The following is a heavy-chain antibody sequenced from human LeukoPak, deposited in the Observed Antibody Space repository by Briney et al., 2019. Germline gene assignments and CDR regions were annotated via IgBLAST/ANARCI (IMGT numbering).Heavy chain of an antibody. CDR1: GFTFSNYG. V-gene: IGHV3-30*03. D-gene: IGHD6-13*01. CDR3: ARRRPMYSSSWYWFDP. CDR2: VSHDGSNK. J-gene: IGHJ5*02. Sequence: PGGSLRLSCAASGFTFSNYGMHWVRQAPGKGLEWVALVSHDGSNKYYADSVKGRFTISRDNSKNTLYLQMNSLRAEDTAVYYCARRRPMYSSSWYWFDPWGQGTLVTVSS.